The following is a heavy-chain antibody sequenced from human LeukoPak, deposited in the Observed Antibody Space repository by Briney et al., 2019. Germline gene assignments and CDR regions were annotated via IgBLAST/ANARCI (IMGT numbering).Heavy chain of an antibody. Sequence: GTSVKVSCKASGFTFTSSAVQWVRQARGQRLEWIGWIVVGSGNTNYAQKFQERVTITRDMSTSTAYMELSSLRSEDTAVYYCAAFNYDYVWGSYRPAAFDIWGQGTMVTVSS. CDR1: GFTFTSSA. CDR2: IVVGSGNT. V-gene: IGHV1-58*01. CDR3: AAFNYDYVWGSYRPAAFDI. D-gene: IGHD3-16*02. J-gene: IGHJ3*02.